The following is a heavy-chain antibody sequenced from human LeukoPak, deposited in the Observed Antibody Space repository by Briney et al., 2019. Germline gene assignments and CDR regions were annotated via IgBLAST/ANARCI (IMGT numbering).Heavy chain of an antibody. CDR2: IGTAGDT. D-gene: IGHD2-15*01. CDR3: ARVKGCSGGSCYPIFDY. J-gene: IGHJ4*02. V-gene: IGHV3-13*01. CDR1: GFTFSSYD. Sequence: SGGSLRLSCAASGFTFSSYDMHWVRQPTGKGLEWVSGIGTAGDTYYSGSVKGRFTISRENAKNSLYLQMDSLRAEDTAVYYCARVKGCSGGSCYPIFDYWGQGTLVTVSS.